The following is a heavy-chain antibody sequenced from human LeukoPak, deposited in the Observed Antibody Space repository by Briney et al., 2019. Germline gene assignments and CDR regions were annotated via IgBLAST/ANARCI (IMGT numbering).Heavy chain of an antibody. CDR2: INPNSGDT. J-gene: IGHJ4*02. CDR3: ARVRYRLAETYIDY. Sequence: ASVKVSCKASGYIFTGYYMNWVRQAPGQGLEWMGWINPNSGDTNYAQKFQGRVTITRDTSVSTAYMELSRLRSEDTAVYYCARVRYRLAETYIDYWGQGTLVTVSS. CDR1: GYIFTGYY. D-gene: IGHD3-16*01. V-gene: IGHV1-2*02.